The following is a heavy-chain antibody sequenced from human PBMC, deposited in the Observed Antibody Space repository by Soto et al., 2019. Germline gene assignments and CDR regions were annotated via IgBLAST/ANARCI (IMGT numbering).Heavy chain of an antibody. CDR3: ARRLILWFGELSRWGGYYYYMDG. CDR1: GESFSGYQ. Sequence: QVQLQQWGAGLLKPSETLFITCAVYGESFSGYQWTWIRQTPGKGLEWIGEINDSGNINYNPSLKSRVTILVDTAKKLISLKLSSVTAADTAVYYFARRLILWFGELSRWGGYYYYMDGWGKGTTVTVSS. J-gene: IGHJ6*03. V-gene: IGHV4-34*01. D-gene: IGHD3-10*01. CDR2: INDSGNI.